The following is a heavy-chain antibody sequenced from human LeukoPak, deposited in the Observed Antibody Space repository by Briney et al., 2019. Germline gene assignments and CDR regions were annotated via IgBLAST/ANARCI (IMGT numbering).Heavy chain of an antibody. CDR2: IYYSGNT. CDR3: ARRDSSGYYFY. D-gene: IGHD3-22*01. CDR1: GGSISSTSYY. Sequence: PSETLSLTCTVSGGSISSTSYYWVWIRQSPGKWLEWIGSIYYSGNTYYNPSLKSRVSISVDTSKRQFSLRLSSVTAADTAVYYCARRDSSGYYFYWGQGTLVTVSS. J-gene: IGHJ4*02. V-gene: IGHV4-39*07.